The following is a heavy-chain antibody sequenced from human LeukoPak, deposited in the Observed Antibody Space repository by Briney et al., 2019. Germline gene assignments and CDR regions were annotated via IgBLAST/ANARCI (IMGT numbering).Heavy chain of an antibody. CDR3: ALHHGNYYVGRWFDP. Sequence: GRSLRLSCAASGFTFSSYAMSWVRQAPGKRLEWVSGISGGSSSTYYADSVKGPFTISRDNSKSTLYLQMNSLRAEDTAVYYCALHHGNYYVGRWFDPWGQGTLATVSS. CDR2: ISGGSSST. J-gene: IGHJ5*02. D-gene: IGHD3-10*02. V-gene: IGHV3-23*01. CDR1: GFTFSSYA.